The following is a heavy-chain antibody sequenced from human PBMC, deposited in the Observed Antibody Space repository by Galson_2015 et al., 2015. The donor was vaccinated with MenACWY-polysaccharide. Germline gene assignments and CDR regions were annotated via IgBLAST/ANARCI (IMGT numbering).Heavy chain of an antibody. CDR1: SGSITSTY. V-gene: IGHV4-4*07. CDR2: IHASGST. J-gene: IGHJ2*01. CDR3: ARRHVGNWYFDL. D-gene: IGHD7-27*01. Sequence: SEPLSLTCTVSSGSITSTYWSWIRQPAGKGLEWIGRIHASGSTTYNPSFRSRVTMSVDMPNNQFSLSLTSMTAADTAVYYCARRHVGNWYFDLWGRGTLVTVSS.